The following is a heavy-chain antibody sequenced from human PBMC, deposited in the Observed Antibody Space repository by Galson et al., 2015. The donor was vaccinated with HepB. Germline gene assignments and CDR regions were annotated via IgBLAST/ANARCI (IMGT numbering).Heavy chain of an antibody. D-gene: IGHD6-13*01. V-gene: IGHV4-39*01. CDR1: GGSMSSNNYY. J-gene: IGHJ4*02. Sequence: QVQLQESGPGLVKPSETLSLTCTVSGGSMSSNNYYWGWVRQPPGKGLDWIGSIYNSGSTYYNPSLKSRVTISVDTSNNQSSLRLNSVTAADTAVYYCTSYGSSWNWGQGTLVTVSS. CDR3: TSYGSSWN. CDR2: IYNSGST.